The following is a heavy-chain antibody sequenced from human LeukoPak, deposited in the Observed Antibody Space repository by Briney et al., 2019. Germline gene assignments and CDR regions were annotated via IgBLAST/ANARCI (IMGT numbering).Heavy chain of an antibody. V-gene: IGHV3-48*03. J-gene: IGHJ4*02. Sequence: GGSLRLSCAASGFTFSSYEMNWVRQAPGKGLEWVSYISSSGSTIYYADSVEGRFTISRDNAKNSLYLQMNSLRAEDTAVYHCARQGWFGELTRGYFDYWGQGTLVTVSS. CDR1: GFTFSSYE. CDR2: ISSSGSTI. D-gene: IGHD3-10*01. CDR3: ARQGWFGELTRGYFDY.